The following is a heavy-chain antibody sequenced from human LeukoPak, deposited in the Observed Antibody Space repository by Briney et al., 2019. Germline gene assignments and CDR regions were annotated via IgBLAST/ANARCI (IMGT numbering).Heavy chain of an antibody. CDR1: GFTFSSYA. CDR2: ISYDGSNK. J-gene: IGHJ3*02. CDR3: ARSDYGQDDAFDI. Sequence: GRSLRLSCAASGFTFSSYAMHWARQAPGKGLEWVAVISYDGSNKYYADSVKGRFTISRDNSKNTLYLQMNSLRAEDTAVYYCARSDYGQDDAFDIWGQGTMVTVSS. D-gene: IGHD4/OR15-4a*01. V-gene: IGHV3-30-3*01.